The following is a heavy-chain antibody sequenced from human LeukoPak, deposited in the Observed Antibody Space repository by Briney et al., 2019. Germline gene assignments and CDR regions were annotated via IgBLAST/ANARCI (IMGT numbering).Heavy chain of an antibody. V-gene: IGHV1-18*01. CDR3: ARGYYGSGSYRPFDY. J-gene: IGHJ4*02. D-gene: IGHD3-10*01. CDR1: GYTFTSYG. CDR2: NSIYNDNT. Sequence: GASVKVSCKASGYTFTSYGISWVRQAPGQGLEWMGWNSIYNDNTKYAQKLQGRVTMTTDTSTSTAYMELRSLRSDDTAVYYCARGYYGSGSYRPFDYWGQGTLVTVSS.